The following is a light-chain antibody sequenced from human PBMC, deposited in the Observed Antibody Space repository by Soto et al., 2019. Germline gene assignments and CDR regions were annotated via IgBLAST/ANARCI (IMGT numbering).Light chain of an antibody. Sequence: EIVMTQSPATLSVSPGERATLSCRASQTVSSNLAWYQQKPGQAPRILIYGASTRATGIPARFSGSGSWTEFTRTISSLQSEDFAVYYWQQSNNWPWTFGQGTKVEIK. J-gene: IGKJ1*01. CDR3: QQSNNWPWT. V-gene: IGKV3-15*01. CDR1: QTVSSN. CDR2: GAS.